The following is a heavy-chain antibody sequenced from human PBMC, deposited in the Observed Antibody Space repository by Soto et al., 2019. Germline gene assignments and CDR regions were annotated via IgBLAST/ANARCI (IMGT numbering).Heavy chain of an antibody. CDR1: LCTFSRYA. J-gene: IGHJ4*02. CDR2: IIPIFGTA. Sequence: AAVPVSRKPSLCTFSRYAISWVRQAPGRGLEWMGGIIPIFGTANYAQKFQGRVTITADESTSTAYMELISLRSDDTAVYYCAREGSGYNFWGQGTQVTVSS. CDR3: AREGSGYNF. D-gene: IGHD5-12*01. V-gene: IGHV1-69*13.